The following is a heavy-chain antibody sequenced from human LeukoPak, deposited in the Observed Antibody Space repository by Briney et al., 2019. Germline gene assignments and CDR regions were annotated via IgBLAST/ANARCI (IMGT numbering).Heavy chain of an antibody. J-gene: IGHJ3*02. V-gene: IGHV3-7*04. CDR3: ARERSWIQLWIDAFDI. Sequence: PGGSLRLYCAASGFTFSSYWMSWVRQAPGKGLEWVANIKQDGSEKYYVDSVKGRFTISRDNAKNSLYLQMNSLRAEDTAVYYCARERSWIQLWIDAFDIWGQGTMVTVSS. CDR1: GFTFSSYW. D-gene: IGHD5-18*01. CDR2: IKQDGSEK.